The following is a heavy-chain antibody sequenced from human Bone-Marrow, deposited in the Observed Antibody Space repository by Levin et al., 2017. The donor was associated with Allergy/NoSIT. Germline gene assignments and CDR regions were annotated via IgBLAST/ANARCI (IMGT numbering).Heavy chain of an antibody. V-gene: IGHV1-69*04. J-gene: IGHJ4*02. CDR1: GGSLSDYA. CDR2: VIPLFGVA. D-gene: IGHD1-26*01. Sequence: PWASVKVSCKASGGSLSDYAFNWVRQAPGQGLEWMGKVIPLFGVAYYARNFQGRVTITADKSTSTAYMEMTGLISDDTAVYYCATPNMARSDYLDFWGQGALVTVSS. CDR3: ATPNMARSDYLDF.